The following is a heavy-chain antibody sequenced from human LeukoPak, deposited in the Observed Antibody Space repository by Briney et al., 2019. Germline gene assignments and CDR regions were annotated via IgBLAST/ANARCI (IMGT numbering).Heavy chain of an antibody. CDR2: INPSGGST. CDR3: ARGGYDSSGYYSKSAYFDY. V-gene: IGHV1-46*01. J-gene: IGHJ4*02. Sequence: GASVTVSCKASGYTFTNYYMHWVRQAPGQGLEWMGIINPSGGSTSYAQKFQGRVTMTRDTSTSTVYMELSSLRSEDTAVYYCARGGYDSSGYYSKSAYFDYWGQGTLVTVSS. CDR1: GYTFTNYY. D-gene: IGHD3-22*01.